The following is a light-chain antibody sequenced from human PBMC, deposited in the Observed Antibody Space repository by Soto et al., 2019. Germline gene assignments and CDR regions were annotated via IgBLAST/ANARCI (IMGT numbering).Light chain of an antibody. Sequence: EIVLTQSPGTLSLSPGERATLSCRASQSVSSRFLCWYQQKPGQAPMLLIYGASSTTTGIPDRFSGSGSGTGFTIAISRPEPDDFAVYYGQQYGGSPGTFGQGTKVEIK. J-gene: IGKJ1*01. CDR3: QQYGGSPGT. V-gene: IGKV3-20*01. CDR2: GAS. CDR1: QSVSSRF.